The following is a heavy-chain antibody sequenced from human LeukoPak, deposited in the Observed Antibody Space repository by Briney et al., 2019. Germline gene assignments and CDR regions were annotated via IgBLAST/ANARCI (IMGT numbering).Heavy chain of an antibody. CDR2: ISGSGGST. V-gene: IGHV3-23*01. CDR1: GFTFSSYA. CDR3: AKVPDYDILTGIY. J-gene: IGHJ4*02. Sequence: AGGSPRLSCAASGFTFSSYAMSWVRQAPGKGLEWVSAISGSGGSTYYADSVKGRFTISRDNSKNTLYLQMNSLRAEDTAVYYCAKVPDYDILTGIYWGQGTLVTVSS. D-gene: IGHD3-9*01.